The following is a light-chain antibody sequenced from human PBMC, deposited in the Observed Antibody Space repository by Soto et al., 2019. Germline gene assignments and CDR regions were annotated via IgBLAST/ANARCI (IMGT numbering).Light chain of an antibody. CDR2: RAS. CDR1: QSISSW. CDR3: QQYNSYSPLT. J-gene: IGKJ4*01. V-gene: IGKV1-5*03. Sequence: DIQLTLSPSTLSASVGDRVTSTCPASQSISSWLAWYQQKPGKAPRLLIYRASGIESGVPSRFSGSGSGTEFTLTISSLQSDDFAVYYCQQYNSYSPLTFGGGTKVDI.